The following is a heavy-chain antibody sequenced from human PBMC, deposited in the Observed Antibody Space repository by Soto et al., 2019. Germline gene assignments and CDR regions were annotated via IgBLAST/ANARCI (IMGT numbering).Heavy chain of an antibody. V-gene: IGHV4-34*01. CDR2: INHSGST. CDR3: ATIPATTILTDY. D-gene: IGHD2-2*02. Sequence: SETLSLTCAVYGGSFSDYSWTWIRQPPGKGLEWIGEINHSGSTYYNPSLKSRVTISVDTSKNQFSLKLSSVTAADTAVYYCATIPATTILTDYWGQGTLVTVSS. CDR1: GGSFSDYS. J-gene: IGHJ4*02.